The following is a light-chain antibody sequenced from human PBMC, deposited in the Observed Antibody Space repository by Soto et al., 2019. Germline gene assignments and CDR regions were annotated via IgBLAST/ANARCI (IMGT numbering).Light chain of an antibody. V-gene: IGKV3-15*01. Sequence: EIVMTQSPATLSVSPGESVTLSCRASQSVFSNLAWCQQRPGQAPRLLIYRASTRATGISGRFSGTGSGTDFSLTISNLQSEDFAVYYCQQYSTWPSTFGQGTKVEV. J-gene: IGKJ1*01. CDR1: QSVFSN. CDR2: RAS. CDR3: QQYSTWPST.